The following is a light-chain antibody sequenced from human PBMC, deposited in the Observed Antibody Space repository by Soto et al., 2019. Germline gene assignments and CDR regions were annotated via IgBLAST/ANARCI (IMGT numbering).Light chain of an antibody. CDR3: QQYDRSPFT. Sequence: EILLTQSPGTLSLSPGERATISCRASQRITNYFCAWFQQKPGLATRLLIHGASTRASGVPARFSGGGSGTDFVLTISRRQPEDVAAYYCQQYDRSPFTFGQGTKLQIK. CDR2: GAS. V-gene: IGKV3-20*01. CDR1: QRITNYF. J-gene: IGKJ2*01.